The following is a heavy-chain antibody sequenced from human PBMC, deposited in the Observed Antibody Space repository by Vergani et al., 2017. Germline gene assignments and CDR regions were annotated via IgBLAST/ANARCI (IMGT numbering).Heavy chain of an antibody. J-gene: IGHJ4*02. D-gene: IGHD5-18*01. CDR3: MSSYGYSSDY. CDR2: IKSKTDGGTT. CDR1: GFTFSNAG. Sequence: EVQLVESGGGLVKPGGSLRLSCAASGFTFSNAGMSWVRQAPGKGLEWVGRIKSKTDGGTTDYAAPVKGRFTISRDDSKNTLYLQMNSLKTEDTAVYYCMSSYGYSSDYWGQGTLVTVSS. V-gene: IGHV3-15*01.